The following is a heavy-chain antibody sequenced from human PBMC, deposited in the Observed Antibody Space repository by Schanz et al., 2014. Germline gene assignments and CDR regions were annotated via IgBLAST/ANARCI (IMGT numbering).Heavy chain of an antibody. CDR3: ARGGGRDGYNLAFDV. Sequence: EVQLVESGGGLIQPGGSLRLSCAVSGFTVNTNYMSWVRQAPGKGLEWISSMYINSGSTQYADSVKGRFIISRDSSKNTLFLQMNRLRAEDTGVYFCARGGGRDGYNLAFDVWGQGTLVTVSS. V-gene: IGHV3-53*01. J-gene: IGHJ3*01. CDR2: MYINSGST. D-gene: IGHD5-12*01. CDR1: GFTVNTNY.